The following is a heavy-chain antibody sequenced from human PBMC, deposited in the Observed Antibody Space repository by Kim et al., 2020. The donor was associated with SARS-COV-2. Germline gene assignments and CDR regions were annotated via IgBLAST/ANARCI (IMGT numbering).Heavy chain of an antibody. J-gene: IGHJ6*02. CDR1: GYTFTSYD. CDR2: MNPNSGNT. D-gene: IGHD3-10*01. Sequence: ASVKVSCKASGYTFTSYDINWVRQATGQGLEWMGWMNPNSGNTGYAQKFQGRITMIRNTSISTAYMELSSMRSEDSAVYSRARAGGLLWFGELLYRNYYGVAVWGQGTTVTVSS. V-gene: IGHV1-8*01. CDR3: ARAGGLLWFGELLYRNYYGVAV.